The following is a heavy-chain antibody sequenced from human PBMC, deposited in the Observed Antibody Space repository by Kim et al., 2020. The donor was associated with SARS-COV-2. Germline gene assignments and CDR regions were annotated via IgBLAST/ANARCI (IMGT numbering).Heavy chain of an antibody. J-gene: IGHJ5*02. V-gene: IGHV4-39*01. Sequence: LKSRVTISVDTSKNQFSLKLSAVTAADTAVYYCARRRDYYDSSGYQGFDPWGQGTLVTVSS. D-gene: IGHD3-22*01. CDR3: ARRRDYYDSSGYQGFDP.